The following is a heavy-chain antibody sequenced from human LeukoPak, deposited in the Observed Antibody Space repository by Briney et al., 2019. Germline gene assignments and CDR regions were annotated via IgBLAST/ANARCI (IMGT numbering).Heavy chain of an antibody. CDR2: IYSGGST. J-gene: IGHJ4*02. CDR3: ARDMGFGDLMGY. CDR1: GFSVSSIY. Sequence: GGSLRLSCAASGFSVSSIYMSWVRQAPGEGLEWVSVIYSGGSTYYADSVKGRFTISRDNSKNMLYLQMNSLRVEDTAVYYCARDMGFGDLMGYWGQGTLVTVSS. D-gene: IGHD3-10*01. V-gene: IGHV3-53*01.